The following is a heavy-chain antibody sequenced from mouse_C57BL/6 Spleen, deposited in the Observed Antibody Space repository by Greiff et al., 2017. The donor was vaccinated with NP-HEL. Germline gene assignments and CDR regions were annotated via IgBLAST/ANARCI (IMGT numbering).Heavy chain of an antibody. V-gene: IGHV1-82*01. Sequence: VQLQQSGPELVKPGASVKISCKASGYAFSSSWMNWVKQRPGKGLEWIGRIYPGDGDTNYNGKFKGKATLTADKSSSTAYMQLSSLTSEDSAVYFCARLNWAFSSGFDYWGQGTTLTVSS. CDR1: GYAFSSSW. CDR3: ARLNWAFSSGFDY. J-gene: IGHJ2*01. D-gene: IGHD3-2*02. CDR2: IYPGDGDT.